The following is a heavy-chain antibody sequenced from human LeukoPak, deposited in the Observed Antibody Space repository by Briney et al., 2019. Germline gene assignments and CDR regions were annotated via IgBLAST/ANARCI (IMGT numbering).Heavy chain of an antibody. CDR1: GXSISSVTYY. J-gene: IGHJ4*02. CDR3: ARLPGSGYFDY. V-gene: IGHV4-39*01. D-gene: IGHD3-22*01. Sequence: SETLSLTCTVSGXSISSVTYYWGWIRQPPGMGLEWVATIYYTGSMYYNPSLKGRVTVSVDTSKNQFSLKLSSVTAADAAVYYCARLPGSGYFDYWGQGILVTVSS. CDR2: IYYTGSM.